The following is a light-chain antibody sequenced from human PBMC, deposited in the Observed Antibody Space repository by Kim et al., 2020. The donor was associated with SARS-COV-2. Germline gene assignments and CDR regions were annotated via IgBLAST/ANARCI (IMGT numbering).Light chain of an antibody. CDR2: EVS. V-gene: IGLV2-8*01. CDR1: SSDVGGYNY. J-gene: IGLJ2*01. CDR3: SSYANSNNLPHVV. Sequence: QSALTQPPSASGSPGQSVTISCTGTSSDVGGYNYVSWYQQHPGKAPKLMIYEVSKRPSGVPDRFSGSKSGNTASLTVSGLQAEDEADYYCSSYANSNNLPHVVFGGGTKLTVL.